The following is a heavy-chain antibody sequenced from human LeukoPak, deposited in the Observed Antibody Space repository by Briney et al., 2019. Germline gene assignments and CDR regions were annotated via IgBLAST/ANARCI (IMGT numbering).Heavy chain of an antibody. Sequence: ASETLSLTCTVSGGPISSYYWSWIRQSPGEGLEWIGYIYYSGSTNYNPSLKSRVTISVDTSKIQFSLKLSSVTAADTAVYYCARLAGRDLARSYYFDYWGQGTLVTVSS. J-gene: IGHJ4*02. CDR1: GGPISSYY. CDR3: ARLAGRDLARSYYFDY. V-gene: IGHV4-59*01. D-gene: IGHD2-21*02. CDR2: IYYSGST.